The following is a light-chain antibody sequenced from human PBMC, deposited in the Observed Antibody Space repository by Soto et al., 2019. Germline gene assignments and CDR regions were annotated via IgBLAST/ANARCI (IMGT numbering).Light chain of an antibody. CDR2: DVS. J-gene: IGKJ4*01. V-gene: IGKV3-11*01. CDR1: HTVANF. CDR3: QQRSNWPPT. Sequence: DTVLIQSPATLSLSPGERATLSCSASHTVANFLAWYQHNAGQAPRLLIYDVSNRATGIPARFSGSGSGTDFTLTICSLETADFAVYYCQQRSNWPPTFGGGTNVEIK.